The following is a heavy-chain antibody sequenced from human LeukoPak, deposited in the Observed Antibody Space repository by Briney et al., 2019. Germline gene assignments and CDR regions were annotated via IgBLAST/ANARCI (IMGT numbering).Heavy chain of an antibody. CDR3: ARGHPGDYGDYGLDY. V-gene: IGHV4-59*01. CDR2: IYYSGST. J-gene: IGHJ4*02. D-gene: IGHD4-17*01. CDR1: GGSISSYY. Sequence: SETLSLTCTVSGGSISSYYWSWIRQPPGKGLEWIGYIYYSGSTNYNPSLKSRVTISVDTSKNQFSLKLSSVTAADTAVYYCARGHPGDYGDYGLDYWGQGTLVTVSS.